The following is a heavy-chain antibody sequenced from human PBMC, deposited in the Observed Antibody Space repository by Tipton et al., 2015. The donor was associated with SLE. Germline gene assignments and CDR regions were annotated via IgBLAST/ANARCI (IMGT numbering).Heavy chain of an antibody. CDR2: IYYSGST. Sequence: TLSLTCTVSGGSISSSSYYCGWIRQPPGKGLEWIGSIYYSGSTYYNPSLKSRVTISVDTSKNQFSLKLSSVTAADTAVYYCARDSPYYYDSSGYLDYYYGMDVWGQGTTVTVSS. CDR1: GGSISSSSYY. J-gene: IGHJ6*02. CDR3: ARDSPYYYDSSGYLDYYYGMDV. D-gene: IGHD3-22*01. V-gene: IGHV4-39*02.